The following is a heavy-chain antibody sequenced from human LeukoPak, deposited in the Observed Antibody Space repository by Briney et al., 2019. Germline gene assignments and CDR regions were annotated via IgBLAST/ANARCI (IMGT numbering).Heavy chain of an antibody. D-gene: IGHD3-10*02. CDR3: ARTYFRGPYGGWFDP. CDR1: GGSISSYY. J-gene: IGHJ5*02. CDR2: IYTSGST. V-gene: IGHV4-4*07. Sequence: PSETLSLTCTVSGGSISSYYWSWIRQPAGKGLEWIGRIYTSGSTDYNPSLKSRVTMSVDTSKNQFSLKLSSVTAADTAVYYCARTYFRGPYGGWFDPWGQGTLVTVSS.